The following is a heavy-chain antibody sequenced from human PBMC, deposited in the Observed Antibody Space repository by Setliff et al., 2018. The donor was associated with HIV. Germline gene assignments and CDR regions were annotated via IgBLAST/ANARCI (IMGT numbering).Heavy chain of an antibody. V-gene: IGHV3-23*01. CDR1: GFIFGDYA. D-gene: IGHD1-1*01. Sequence: GGSLRLSCTTSGFIFGDYAMTWVRQAPGKGLEWVSGIRDSGVSVYYADSVMGRFTISRDNSKNTLYLEVDSLRPEDTAVYYCASARIPTGGTSTSFDYWGQGTLVTVSS. J-gene: IGHJ4*02. CDR2: IRDSGVSV. CDR3: ASARIPTGGTSTSFDY.